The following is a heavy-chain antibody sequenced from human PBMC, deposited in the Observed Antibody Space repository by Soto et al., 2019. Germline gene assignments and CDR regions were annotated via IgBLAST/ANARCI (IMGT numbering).Heavy chain of an antibody. CDR2: IYYSGST. V-gene: IGHV4-59*12. Sequence: PSETLSLTCTVSGGSISSYYWSWIRQPPGKGLEWIGYIYYSGSTNYNPSLKSRVTISVDTSKNQFSLKLNSVTAADTAVYYCASDVLTGNDYWGQGTLVTVSS. CDR1: GGSISSYY. J-gene: IGHJ4*02. CDR3: ASDVLTGNDY. D-gene: IGHD2-15*01.